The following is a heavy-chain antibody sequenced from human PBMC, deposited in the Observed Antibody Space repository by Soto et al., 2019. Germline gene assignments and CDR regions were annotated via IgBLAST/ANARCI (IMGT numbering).Heavy chain of an antibody. J-gene: IGHJ6*03. V-gene: IGHV1-18*01. CDR2: ISAYNGNT. Sequence: QVQLVQSGAEVKKLGASVKVSCKASGYTFTSYGISWVRQAPGQGLEWMGWISAYNGNTNYAQKLQGRVTMTTDTSTSTAYMELRSLRSDDTAVYYCARDLHDYIWGSYRLAYYYYMDVWGKGTTVTVSS. CDR1: GYTFTSYG. CDR3: ARDLHDYIWGSYRLAYYYYMDV. D-gene: IGHD3-16*02.